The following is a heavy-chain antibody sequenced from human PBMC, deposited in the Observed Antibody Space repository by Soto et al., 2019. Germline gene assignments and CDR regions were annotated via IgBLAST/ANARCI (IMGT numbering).Heavy chain of an antibody. CDR1: GGSFSGYY. Sequence: PSETLSLTCAVYGGSFSGYYWSWIRQPPGKGLEWIGEINHSGSTNYNPSLKSRVTISVDTSKNQFSLKLSSVTAADTAVYYCAREGFNVPLDYWGQGTLVTVSS. CDR2: INHSGST. J-gene: IGHJ4*02. CDR3: AREGFNVPLDY. V-gene: IGHV4-34*01. D-gene: IGHD3-10*01.